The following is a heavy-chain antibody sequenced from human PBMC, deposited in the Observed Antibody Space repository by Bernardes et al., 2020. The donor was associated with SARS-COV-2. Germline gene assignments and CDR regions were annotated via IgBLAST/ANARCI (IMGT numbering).Heavy chain of an antibody. CDR1: GFTFSNYG. CDR3: AKDVSSWSFGRDGRAV. J-gene: IGHJ6*01. Sequence: GGSLRLSCASAGFTFSNYGMHWVRQAPGKGLEWVATLSYDGNNRYYEDSVRGRFSISRDIPRRTLYLQMNTLGGEDTATYYCAKDVSSWSFGRDGRAVRGRETMVAVSA. V-gene: IGHV3-30*18. CDR2: LSYDGNNR. D-gene: IGHD6-13*01.